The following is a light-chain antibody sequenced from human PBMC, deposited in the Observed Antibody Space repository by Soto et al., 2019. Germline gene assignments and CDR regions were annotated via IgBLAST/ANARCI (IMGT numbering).Light chain of an antibody. V-gene: IGKV1-39*01. J-gene: IGKJ1*01. CDR2: AAS. CDR3: QQSYITPWT. CDR1: QSISTY. Sequence: DIQMTQSPSSLSAFVGDRVTITCRASQSISTYLNWYQQKPGKAPKLLIYAASTLQIGVPSRFSGGASGADFTLTISSLQPADFATYFCQQSYITPWTFGQGTKVEIK.